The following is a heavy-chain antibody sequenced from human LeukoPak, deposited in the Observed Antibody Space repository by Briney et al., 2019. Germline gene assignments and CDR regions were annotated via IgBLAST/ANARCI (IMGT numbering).Heavy chain of an antibody. Sequence: SETLSLTCTVSVGSISYYYWSWIRQSPGKGLEWIGYIYYSGSTSYNPSLKSRLTISTDTSKTQFYLKLSSVTAADTAVYYCARVVYSGSWGYFDYWGQGILVTVPS. D-gene: IGHD3-10*01. J-gene: IGHJ4*02. CDR1: VGSISYYY. CDR2: IYYSGST. V-gene: IGHV4-59*01. CDR3: ARVVYSGSWGYFDY.